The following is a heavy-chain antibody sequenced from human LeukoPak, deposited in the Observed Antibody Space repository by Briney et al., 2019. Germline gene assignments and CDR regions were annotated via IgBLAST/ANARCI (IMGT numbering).Heavy chain of an antibody. V-gene: IGHV4-39*01. J-gene: IGHJ4*02. CDR1: GGSISSSSYY. CDR3: ARQYYCDSCGTFDY. Sequence: PSETLSLTCTVSGGSISSSSYYWGWIRQPSGKGLEWIGRMDYSGCTYYNPPRRSRDTISVDTYKNLFSLKMSSVTAADRAVYYCARQYYCDSCGTFDYWGGGTMVSVSS. CDR2: MDYSGCT. D-gene: IGHD3-22*01.